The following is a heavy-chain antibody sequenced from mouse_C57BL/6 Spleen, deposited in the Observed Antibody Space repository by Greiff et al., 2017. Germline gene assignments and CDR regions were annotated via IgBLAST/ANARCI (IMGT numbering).Heavy chain of an antibody. CDR3: ARWGDYYSLFAY. V-gene: IGHV1-55*01. D-gene: IGHD2-12*01. CDR2: IYPGSGST. J-gene: IGHJ3*01. Sequence: QVQLQQPGAELVKPGASVKMSCKASGYTFTSSWITWVKQRPGQGLEWIGDIYPGSGSTNYNEKFKSKATLTVDTSSSTAYMQLSSLTSEDSAVYYCARWGDYYSLFAYWGQGTLVTVSA. CDR1: GYTFTSSW.